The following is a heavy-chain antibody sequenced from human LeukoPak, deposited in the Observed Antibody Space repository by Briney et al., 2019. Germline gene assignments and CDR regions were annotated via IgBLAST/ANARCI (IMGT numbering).Heavy chain of an antibody. J-gene: IGHJ6*02. CDR1: GGSISSGGYY. CDR2: IYHSGST. V-gene: IGHV4-30-2*01. CDR3: AGSNTVTTRSYYYYGMDV. Sequence: PSQTLSLTCTVSGGSISSGGYYWSWIRQPPGKGLEWIGDIYHSGSTYYNPSLKGRVTISVDTSKNQFSLKLSSVTAADTAVYYCAGSNTVTTRSYYYYGMDVWGQGTTVTVSS. D-gene: IGHD4-17*01.